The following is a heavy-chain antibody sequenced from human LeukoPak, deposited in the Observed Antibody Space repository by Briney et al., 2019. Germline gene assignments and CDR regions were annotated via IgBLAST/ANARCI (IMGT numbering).Heavy chain of an antibody. D-gene: IGHD3-3*01. CDR2: IKQDGSEK. Sequence: GGSLRLSCAASGFTFSNYLMTWVRQAPGKGLEWVADIKQDGSEKLYVKSVRGRFTISRDNAKMSLFLQMNSLRAEDTAVYYCARDNGVVHGVYYMDVWGKGTTVTVS. V-gene: IGHV3-7*01. CDR1: GFTFSNYL. J-gene: IGHJ6*03. CDR3: ARDNGVVHGVYYMDV.